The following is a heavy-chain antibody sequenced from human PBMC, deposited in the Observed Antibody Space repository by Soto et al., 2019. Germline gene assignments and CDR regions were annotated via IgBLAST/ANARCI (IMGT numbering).Heavy chain of an antibody. CDR3: ARKYYGSGTFDY. Sequence: QVQLVQSGAEVKKPGASVKVSCKASGYTFTSYDINWVRQATGQGLEWVGWMTPNSGNTGFAQKFQGRVTMTRDTSISTAYMELSSLRSEDTAIYYCARKYYGSGTFDYWGQGTLVTVSS. CDR2: MTPNSGNT. J-gene: IGHJ4*02. CDR1: GYTFTSYD. V-gene: IGHV1-8*01. D-gene: IGHD3-10*01.